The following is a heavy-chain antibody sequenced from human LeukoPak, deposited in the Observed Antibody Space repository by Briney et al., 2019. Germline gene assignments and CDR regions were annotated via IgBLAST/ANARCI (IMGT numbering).Heavy chain of an antibody. CDR3: ARDGCSSTSCFDY. Sequence: KPGGSLRLSCAASGFIFSDHYMSWVRQAPGKWLEWVSYISASGSTVNYADSVKGRFTISRDNAKRSLYLQMNNLTAEDTAVYYCARDGCSSTSCFDYWGQGTLVIVSS. D-gene: IGHD2-2*01. J-gene: IGHJ4*02. CDR2: ISASGSTV. V-gene: IGHV3-11*04. CDR1: GFIFSDHY.